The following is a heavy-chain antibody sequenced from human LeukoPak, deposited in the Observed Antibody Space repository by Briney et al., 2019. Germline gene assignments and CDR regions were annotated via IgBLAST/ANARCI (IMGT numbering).Heavy chain of an antibody. V-gene: IGHV4-31*03. CDR2: IYYSGST. CDR1: GGSISSGGYY. J-gene: IGHJ4*02. D-gene: IGHD6-13*01. Sequence: SETLSLTCTVSGGSISSGGYYWSWIRQHPGKGLEWIGYIYYSGSTYYNPSLKSRVTISVDTSKNQFSLKLSSVTAADTAVYYCERGAAAGTLCEVDYWGQGTLVTVSS. CDR3: ERGAAAGTLCEVDY.